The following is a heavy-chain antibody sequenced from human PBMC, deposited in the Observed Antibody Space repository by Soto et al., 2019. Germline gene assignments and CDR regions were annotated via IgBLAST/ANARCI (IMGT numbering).Heavy chain of an antibody. Sequence: SETLSLTCTVSGGSISSGGYYWSWIRQHPGKGLEWIGYIYYSGSTYYNPSLKSRVTISVDTSKNQFSLKLTSVTAADTAVYYCARTVAGLNWFDPWGQGTLVTVSS. J-gene: IGHJ5*02. CDR3: ARTVAGLNWFDP. V-gene: IGHV4-31*03. CDR2: IYYSGST. D-gene: IGHD6-19*01. CDR1: GGSISSGGYY.